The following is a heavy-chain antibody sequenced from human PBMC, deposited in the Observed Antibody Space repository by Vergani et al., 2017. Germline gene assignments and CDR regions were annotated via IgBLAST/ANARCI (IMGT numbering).Heavy chain of an antibody. V-gene: IGHV3-33*08. D-gene: IGHD3-22*01. J-gene: IGHJ4*02. CDR1: GFTFSSYA. Sequence: VQLLESGGGLVQPGGSLRLSCAASGFTFSSYAMSWVRQAPGKGLEWVAVIWYDGSNKYYADSVKGRFTISRDNSKNTLYLQMNSLRAEDTAVYYCARGYYDSSGYYFFDYWGQGTLVTVSS. CDR3: ARGYYDSSGYYFFDY. CDR2: IWYDGSNK.